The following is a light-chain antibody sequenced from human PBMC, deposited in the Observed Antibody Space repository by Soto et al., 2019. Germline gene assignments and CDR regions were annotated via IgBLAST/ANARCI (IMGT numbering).Light chain of an antibody. V-gene: IGKV3-15*01. CDR2: GAF. Sequence: MAQTPETPTGSAREGVTLSCRTSRDVRSTWDWHRQQPGQTPRLLIYGAFNRATGFPSRISGSGTGTEFTLSISRPQPDDFANYYCQHYNTSLTFGPGAKVDIK. CDR1: RDVRST. CDR3: QHYNTSLT. J-gene: IGKJ3*01.